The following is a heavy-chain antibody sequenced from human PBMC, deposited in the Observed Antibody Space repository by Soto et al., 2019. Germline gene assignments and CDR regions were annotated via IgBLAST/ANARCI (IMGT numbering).Heavy chain of an antibody. CDR2: IRHDGSGE. V-gene: IGHV3-33*01. Sequence: GGSLRLSCVVSGFTFKDFGMHWVRQAPGKGLEWVAVIRHDGSGEDYAGSVKGRFTISRDNSENTLYLQMYSLRAEDTAVYFCARHPPPGYYYDSSGYYGYFQHWGQGTPVTVSS. CDR1: GFTFKDFG. CDR3: ARHPPPGYYYDSSGYYGYFQH. D-gene: IGHD3-22*01. J-gene: IGHJ1*01.